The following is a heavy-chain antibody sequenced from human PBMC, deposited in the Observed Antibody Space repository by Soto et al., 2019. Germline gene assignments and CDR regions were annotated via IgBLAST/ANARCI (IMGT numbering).Heavy chain of an antibody. D-gene: IGHD3-10*01. CDR1: GFSLTTSGVA. Sequence: QITLKESGPPLVKPTQTLTLICTFSGFSLTTSGVAVGWIRQPPGKALEWLAHIYWDDDKRYSPSLKNRLTITTDTSTNQVVLTPTNMDPEDTATYYCAHEPGSPEGFGMDVWGQGTTVTVSS. J-gene: IGHJ6*02. V-gene: IGHV2-5*02. CDR3: AHEPGSPEGFGMDV. CDR2: IYWDDDK.